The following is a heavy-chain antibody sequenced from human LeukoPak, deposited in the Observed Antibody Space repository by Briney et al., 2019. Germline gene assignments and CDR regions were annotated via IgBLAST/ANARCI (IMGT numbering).Heavy chain of an antibody. CDR1: GFTVSSNY. J-gene: IGHJ4*02. CDR2: IYSGGST. CDR3: AREYYYGSGSYFDY. V-gene: IGHV3-53*01. Sequence: GGSLRLSCAASGFTVSSNYMSWVRQAPGKGLEWVSVIYSGGSTYYADSVKGRFTISRDNSKNTLYLQMNSLRAEDTAVYYCAREYYYGSGSYFDYWGQGTLATVSS. D-gene: IGHD3-10*01.